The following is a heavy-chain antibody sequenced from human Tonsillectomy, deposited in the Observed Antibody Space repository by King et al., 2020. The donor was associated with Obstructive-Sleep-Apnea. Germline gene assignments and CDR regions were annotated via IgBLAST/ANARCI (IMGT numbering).Heavy chain of an antibody. V-gene: IGHV3-23*04. J-gene: IGHJ4*02. CDR1: GVTFSSYG. D-gene: IGHD1/OR15-1a*01. Sequence: VQLVESGGGLVQPGGSLRLSCAASGVTFSSYGMSWVRQAPGKGLEWVSGISGSGGTTYYADSVKGRFTISRDNSKNTLYLQMTSLRAEDTAVYYCAKGRSWNKDFDYWGQGTLVTVSS. CDR2: ISGSGGTT. CDR3: AKGRSWNKDFDY.